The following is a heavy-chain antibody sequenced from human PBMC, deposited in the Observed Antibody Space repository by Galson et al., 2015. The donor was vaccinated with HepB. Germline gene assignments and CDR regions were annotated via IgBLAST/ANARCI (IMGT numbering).Heavy chain of an antibody. CDR3: ARATSGGYCSRTSCYYFDY. D-gene: IGHD2-2*01. CDR2: IYSGGYK. V-gene: IGHV3-53*01. J-gene: IGHJ4*02. CDR1: GFTVITNY. Sequence: SLRLSCAASGFTVITNYMSWVRQAPGKGLEWVSIIYSGGYKSDAEDGKGRFTISKYNSKNTVYLQMNSLRAEDTAVYYCARATSGGYCSRTSCYYFDYWGQGALVTVSS.